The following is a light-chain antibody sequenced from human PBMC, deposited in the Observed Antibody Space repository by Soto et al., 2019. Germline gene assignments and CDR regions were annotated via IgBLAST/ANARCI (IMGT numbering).Light chain of an antibody. CDR3: QQNYNTPQT. V-gene: IGKV1-39*01. Sequence: DIQMTQSPSSLSASVGDIVTITCRASQSISNYLNWYQKKPGKAPNLLIYAASSLQGGVPSRFSGSGSGTDFTLTISSLQPEDFATYYCQQNYNTPQTFGQGTKVDIK. J-gene: IGKJ1*01. CDR2: AAS. CDR1: QSISNY.